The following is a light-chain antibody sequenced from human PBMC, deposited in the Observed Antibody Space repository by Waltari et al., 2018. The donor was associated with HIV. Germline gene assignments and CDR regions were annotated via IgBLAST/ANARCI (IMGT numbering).Light chain of an antibody. V-gene: IGLV1-44*01. Sequence: QSVLTQPPSASGAPGPRVTLSCSGSFSNIGSNTVHWYQQLPGTAPRLLIYGSSQRPSGVPDRFSGSRSDTSASLDISGLHSEDEGDYYCAVWDDSLSEYVFATGTKVFVL. CDR1: FSNIGSNT. J-gene: IGLJ1*01. CDR3: AVWDDSLSEYV. CDR2: GSS.